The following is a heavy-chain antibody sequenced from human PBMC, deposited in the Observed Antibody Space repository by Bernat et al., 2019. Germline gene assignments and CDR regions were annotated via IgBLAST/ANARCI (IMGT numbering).Heavy chain of an antibody. Sequence: QVQLVQSGAEVKKPGASVKVSCKASGYTFTGYYMHWVRQAPGQGLEWMGWINPNSGGTNYAQKFQGWVTMTRDTSISTAYMELSRLRSDDTAVYYCARALMITFGGVAFDYRGQGTLVTVSS. CDR2: INPNSGGT. CDR3: ARALMITFGGVAFDY. V-gene: IGHV1-2*04. D-gene: IGHD3-16*01. CDR1: GYTFTGYY. J-gene: IGHJ4*02.